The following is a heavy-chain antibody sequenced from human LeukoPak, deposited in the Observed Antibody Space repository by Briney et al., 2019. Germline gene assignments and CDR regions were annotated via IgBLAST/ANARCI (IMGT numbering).Heavy chain of an antibody. V-gene: IGHV3-74*03. D-gene: IGHD1-26*01. CDR2: ISDDGSIT. Sequence: GSLRLSCAASGFTFSRDWMHWVRQAPGKGLVWVSRISDDGSITTYADSVQGRFTISRDNAKSTVFLQMNSLRVEDTAVYYCARVRGSYYPFDYWGQGTLVTVSS. J-gene: IGHJ4*02. CDR3: ARVRGSYYPFDY. CDR1: GFTFSRDW.